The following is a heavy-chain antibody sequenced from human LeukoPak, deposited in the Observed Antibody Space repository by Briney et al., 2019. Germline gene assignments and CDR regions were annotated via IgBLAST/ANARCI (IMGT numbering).Heavy chain of an antibody. CDR2: INHSGST. CDR3: ARVAAYYYGSGRPDY. D-gene: IGHD3-10*01. Sequence: SETLSLTCAVYGGSFSGYYWSWIRQPPGKGLEWIGEINHSGSTNYNPSLKSRVTISVDTSKNQFSLKLSSVTVADTAVYYCARVAAYYYGSGRPDYWGQGTLVTVSS. V-gene: IGHV4-34*01. J-gene: IGHJ4*02. CDR1: GGSFSGYY.